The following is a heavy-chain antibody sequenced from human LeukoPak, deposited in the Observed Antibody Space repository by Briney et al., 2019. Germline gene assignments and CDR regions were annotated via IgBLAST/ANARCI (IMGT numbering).Heavy chain of an antibody. CDR2: IGAAGDT. CDR3: AKDLHRITIFGVALPGAFDI. Sequence: GGSLRLSCAASGFTFSSYDMHWVRQATGKGLEWVSAIGAAGDTYYPGSVKGRFTISRDNSKNTLYLQMNSLRAEDTAVYYCAKDLHRITIFGVALPGAFDIWGQGTMVTVSS. D-gene: IGHD3-3*01. CDR1: GFTFSSYD. V-gene: IGHV3-13*01. J-gene: IGHJ3*02.